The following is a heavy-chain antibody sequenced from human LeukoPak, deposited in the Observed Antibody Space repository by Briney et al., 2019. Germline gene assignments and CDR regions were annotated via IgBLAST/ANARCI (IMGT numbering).Heavy chain of an antibody. D-gene: IGHD5-18*01. V-gene: IGHV3-66*02. CDR2: IYSGGST. CDR3: ARDRRGIQLRFGPYMDV. CDR1: GFTVSSNY. Sequence: GGSLRLSCAASGFTVSSNYMSWVRQAPGKGLEWVSVIYSGGSTYYADSVKGRFTISRDNSKNTLYLQMNSLRAEDTAVYYCARDRRGIQLRFGPYMDVWGKGTTVTVSS. J-gene: IGHJ6*03.